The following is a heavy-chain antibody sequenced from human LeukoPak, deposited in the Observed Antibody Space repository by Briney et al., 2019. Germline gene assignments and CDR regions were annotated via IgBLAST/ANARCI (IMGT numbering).Heavy chain of an antibody. CDR2: ISSDRSNK. Sequence: GESLRLSCAASGFTFSTYPMHWVRQAPGKGLEWVAVISSDRSNKYYADSVKGRLTISRDNSKNTVYLQMNSLRAEDTAVYYCARGLGYCSSTSCQIDYWGQGTLVTVSS. J-gene: IGHJ4*02. D-gene: IGHD2-2*01. CDR1: GFTFSTYP. V-gene: IGHV3-30*04. CDR3: ARGLGYCSSTSCQIDY.